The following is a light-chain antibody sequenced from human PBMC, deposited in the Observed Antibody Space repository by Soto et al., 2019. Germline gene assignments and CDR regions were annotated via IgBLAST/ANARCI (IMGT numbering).Light chain of an antibody. J-gene: IGKJ1*01. CDR1: QNIRSR. CDR3: QQYHSYWT. Sequence: DFQMTQSAGMLSASVGQRLTITCRASQNIRSRLAWFQQKPGKAPKLLIYDASSLESGVPQRFSGSGSGTEFTLTISSLQTDDFSTYYCQQYHSYWTFGQGTKVDIK. V-gene: IGKV1-5*01. CDR2: DAS.